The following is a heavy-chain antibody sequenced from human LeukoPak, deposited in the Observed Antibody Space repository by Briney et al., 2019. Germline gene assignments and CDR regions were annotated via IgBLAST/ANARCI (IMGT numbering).Heavy chain of an antibody. CDR2: IYNSGST. CDR3: AGLEAHRPLDY. Sequence: SETLSLTCTVSGGSVSDNNFFWHWIRQPPGKGLEWIGYIYNSGSTNYNPALNSRVTISVDTSNNQFSLKLSSVIAADTAVYYCAGLEAHRPLDYWGQGTLVTVSS. V-gene: IGHV4-61*01. J-gene: IGHJ4*02. CDR1: GGSVSDNNFF.